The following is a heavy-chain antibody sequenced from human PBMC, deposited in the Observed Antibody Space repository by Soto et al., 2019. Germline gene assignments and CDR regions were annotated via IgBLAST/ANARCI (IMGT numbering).Heavy chain of an antibody. D-gene: IGHD3-22*01. V-gene: IGHV1-46*01. Sequence: ASVKVSCKASGYTFTSYYMHWVRQAPGQGLEWMGIINPSGGSTSYAQKFQGRVTMTRDTSTSTVYMELSSLRSEDTAVYYCARDYRSTMIVVVITTSTSFDYWGQGTLVTVSS. J-gene: IGHJ4*02. CDR2: INPSGGST. CDR1: GYTFTSYY. CDR3: ARDYRSTMIVVVITTSTSFDY.